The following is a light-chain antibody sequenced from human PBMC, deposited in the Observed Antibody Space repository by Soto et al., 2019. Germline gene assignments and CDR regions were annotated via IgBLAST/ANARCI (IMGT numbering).Light chain of an antibody. J-gene: IGKJ4*01. CDR2: DAS. Sequence: EIVMTQSPVTLSVSPGERTTLSCRASQSVSSNLAWYQQRPGQAPRLLIYDASTRATGIPSRFSGSGSGTDFTLTITSLQPEDFATYYCQQYDNYPLTFGGGTKVDI. CDR1: QSVSSN. V-gene: IGKV3-15*01. CDR3: QQYDNYPLT.